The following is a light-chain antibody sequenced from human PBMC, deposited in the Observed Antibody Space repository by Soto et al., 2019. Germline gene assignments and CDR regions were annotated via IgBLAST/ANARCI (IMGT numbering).Light chain of an antibody. CDR3: QQYYAHPPT. CDR1: QGIDTY. CDR2: ATS. J-gene: IGKJ2*01. Sequence: AIHMTQSPSSFSASVVDRVSMTFRASQGIDTYLAWYQQKPGKAPRLLMYATSVLESGVPSRFSGSGSGTDYTLTISSLQSEDFATYYCQQYYAHPPTFGQGTKVDIK. V-gene: IGKV1-8*01.